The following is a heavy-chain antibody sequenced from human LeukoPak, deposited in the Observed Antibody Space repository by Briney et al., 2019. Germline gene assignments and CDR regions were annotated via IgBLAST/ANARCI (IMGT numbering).Heavy chain of an antibody. CDR3: ARDWGSIKVITDY. Sequence: ASVNVSCKATGYTFTSYGISWVRQAPGQGLEWMGWISSNSDNTNYAQKLQGRVTITTETSTSTAYMELRSLRSDDTAVYYCARDWGSIKVITDYWGQGTLVTVSS. CDR2: ISSNSDNT. J-gene: IGHJ4*02. D-gene: IGHD3-16*01. V-gene: IGHV1-18*01. CDR1: GYTFTSYG.